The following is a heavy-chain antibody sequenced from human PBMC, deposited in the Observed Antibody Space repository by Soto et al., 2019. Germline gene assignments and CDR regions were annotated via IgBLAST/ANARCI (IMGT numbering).Heavy chain of an antibody. D-gene: IGHD6-25*01. CDR2: IFHTGST. CDR3: ATLPRLDGMDV. J-gene: IGHJ6*02. Sequence: SETLSLTCAVSSYSISSGHSWGWIRQPPGKGLEWIGSIFHTGSTYYNPSLKSRVTLSVDTSKNQFSLKLSSVTAADTAVYFCATLPRLDGMDVWGQGTTVTVSS. V-gene: IGHV4-38-2*01. CDR1: SYSISSGHS.